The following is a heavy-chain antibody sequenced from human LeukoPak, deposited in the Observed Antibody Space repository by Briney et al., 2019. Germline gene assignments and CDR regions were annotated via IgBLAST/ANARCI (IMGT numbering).Heavy chain of an antibody. CDR3: ARDPRYCSSTSCYGWWFDP. D-gene: IGHD2-2*01. V-gene: IGHV1-18*01. Sequence: ASVKVSCKASGYTFTSYGISWVRQAPGQGLELMGCISAYNGNTNYAQKLQGRVTMTTDTSTSTAYMELRSLRSDDTAVYYCARDPRYCSSTSCYGWWFDPWGQGTLVTVSS. CDR1: GYTFTSYG. J-gene: IGHJ5*02. CDR2: ISAYNGNT.